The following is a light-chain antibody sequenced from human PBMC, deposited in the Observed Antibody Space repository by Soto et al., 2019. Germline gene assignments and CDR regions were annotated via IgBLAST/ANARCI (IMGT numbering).Light chain of an antibody. CDR1: QSLTTRY. Sequence: PGERATISCRASQSLTTRYLAWYQQKQGQAPRLLIYGASSRATGIPDRFSGSVSGTDFTLTISRLEPEDFAAYYCTQSGRSPTVGQGPRLEIK. CDR2: GAS. J-gene: IGKJ5*01. CDR3: TQSGRSPT. V-gene: IGKV3-20*01.